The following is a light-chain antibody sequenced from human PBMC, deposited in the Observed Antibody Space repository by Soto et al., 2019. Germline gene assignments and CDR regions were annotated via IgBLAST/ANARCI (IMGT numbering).Light chain of an antibody. CDR2: DNN. CDR1: SSNIGARSA. Sequence: QLVLTQPPSVSGAPGQRVTISCTGSSSNIGARSAVHWYQQLPGTAPKLLIYDNNNRPSGVPDRFSGSTSGTSASLAITGLQAEDEADYYCQSYDNSLSGRVFGGGTKLTVL. CDR3: QSYDNSLSGRV. J-gene: IGLJ2*01. V-gene: IGLV1-40*01.